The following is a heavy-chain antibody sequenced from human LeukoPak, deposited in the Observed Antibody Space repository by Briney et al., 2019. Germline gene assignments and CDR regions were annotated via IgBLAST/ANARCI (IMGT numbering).Heavy chain of an antibody. V-gene: IGHV4-34*01. CDR3: ASPSYIFGVVIMNDAFDI. CDR1: GGSFSGYH. D-gene: IGHD3-3*01. Sequence: SETLSLTCAVYGGSFSGYHWSWIRQPPGKGLEWIGEINHSGSTNYNPSLKSRVTISVDTSKNQFSLKLSSVTAADTAVYYCASPSYIFGVVIMNDAFDIWGQGTMVTVSS. CDR2: INHSGST. J-gene: IGHJ3*02.